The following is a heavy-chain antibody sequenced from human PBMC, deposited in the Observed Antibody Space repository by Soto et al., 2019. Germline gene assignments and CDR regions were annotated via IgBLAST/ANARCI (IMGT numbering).Heavy chain of an antibody. CDR3: ARDRYGDYEIDHFDY. D-gene: IGHD4-17*01. V-gene: IGHV3-48*01. CDR2: ISSSSSTI. CDR1: GFTFSTYT. Sequence: GGSLRLSCAASGFTFSTYTMNWVRQSPGKGLEWVSYISSSSSTIYYADSVKGRFTISRDNAKNSLYLQMNSLRAEDTAVYYCARDRYGDYEIDHFDYWGQGTLVTVSS. J-gene: IGHJ4*02.